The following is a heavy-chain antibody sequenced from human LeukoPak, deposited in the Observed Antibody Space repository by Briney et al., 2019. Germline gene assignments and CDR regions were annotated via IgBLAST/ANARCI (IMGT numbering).Heavy chain of an antibody. D-gene: IGHD5-12*01. V-gene: IGHV4-31*11. CDR3: AREVFWDLVAYSPNDAFDI. Sequence: SETLSLTCAVYGGSFSGYYWSWIRQHPGKGLEWIGYIYYSGSTYYNPSLKSRVTISVDTSKNQFSLKLSSVTAADTAVYYCAREVFWDLVAYSPNDAFDIWGQGTMVTVSS. CDR1: GGSFSGYY. CDR2: IYYSGST. J-gene: IGHJ3*02.